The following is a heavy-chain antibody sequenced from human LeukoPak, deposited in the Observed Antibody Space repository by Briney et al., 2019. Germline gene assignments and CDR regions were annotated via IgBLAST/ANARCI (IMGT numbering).Heavy chain of an antibody. CDR3: ARIIAARLSRVGYYYYYMDV. Sequence: SETLSLTCTVSGGSISSSSYYWGWIRQPPGKGLEWIGSIYYSGSTYYNPSLKSRVTISVDTSKNQFSLKLSSVTAADTAVYYCARIIAARLSRVGYYYYYMDVWGKGTTVTVSS. V-gene: IGHV4-39*07. J-gene: IGHJ6*03. CDR1: GGSISSSSYY. CDR2: IYYSGST. D-gene: IGHD6-6*01.